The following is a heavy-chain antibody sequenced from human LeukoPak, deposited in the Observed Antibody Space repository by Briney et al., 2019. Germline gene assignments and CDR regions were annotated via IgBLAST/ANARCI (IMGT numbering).Heavy chain of an antibody. J-gene: IGHJ6*03. Sequence: GGSLRLSCAASGFTFSSYAMSWVRQAPGKGLEWVSAISGSGGSTYYADSVKGRFTISRDNSKNTLYLQMNSLGAEDTAVYYCAKDSNSIRDYYYYYMGVWGKGTTVTVSS. D-gene: IGHD4-11*01. CDR1: GFTFSSYA. CDR2: ISGSGGST. CDR3: AKDSNSIRDYYYYYMGV. V-gene: IGHV3-23*01.